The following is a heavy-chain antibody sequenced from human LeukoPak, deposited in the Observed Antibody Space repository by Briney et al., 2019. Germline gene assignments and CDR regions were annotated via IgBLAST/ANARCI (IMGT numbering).Heavy chain of an antibody. CDR2: IIPIFGTA. CDR1: GGTFSSYA. D-gene: IGHD3-9*01. Sequence: SVKGSCKASGGTFSSYAISWVRQAPGQGLQWMGGIIPIFGTANYAQRFQGRVRITADESTSTAYMELSSLRSEDTAVYYCARVVFFFQQKTAYDILTGSYTIDYWGQGTLVTVSS. CDR3: ARVVFFFQQKTAYDILTGSYTIDY. J-gene: IGHJ4*02. V-gene: IGHV1-69*13.